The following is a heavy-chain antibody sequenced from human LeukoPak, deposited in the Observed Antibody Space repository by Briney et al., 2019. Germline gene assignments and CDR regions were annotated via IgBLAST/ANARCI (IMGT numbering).Heavy chain of an antibody. V-gene: IGHV4-34*01. CDR2: INHSGST. CDR3: ARGWRYYGSGSYCWFDP. CDR1: GGSFSGYY. Sequence: SETLSLTCAVYGGSFSGYYWSWIRQPPGKGLEWIGEINHSGSTNYNPSLNSRVTISVDTSKNQFSLKLSSVTAADTAVYYCARGWRYYGSGSYCWFDPWGQGTLVTVSS. D-gene: IGHD3-10*01. J-gene: IGHJ5*02.